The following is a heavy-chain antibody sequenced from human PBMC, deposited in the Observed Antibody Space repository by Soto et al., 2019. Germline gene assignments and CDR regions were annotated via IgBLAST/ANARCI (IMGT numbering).Heavy chain of an antibody. V-gene: IGHV1-69*12. CDR2: IIPIFGTA. CDR3: ASFDI. CDR1: GGTFSSYA. J-gene: IGHJ3*02. Sequence: QVQLVQSGAEVKKPGSSVKVSCKASGGTFSSYAISWVRQAPGQGLEWMGGIIPIFGTANYAQKFQGRVTITADEWTSTAYMVLRSVRSVNRPVYYGASFDIWGQGTMVTLSS.